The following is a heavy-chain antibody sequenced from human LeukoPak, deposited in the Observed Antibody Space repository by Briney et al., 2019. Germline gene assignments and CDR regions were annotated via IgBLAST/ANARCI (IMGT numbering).Heavy chain of an antibody. CDR2: IFQSGST. CDR3: ARVGSDWNDVRYNWFDP. J-gene: IGHJ5*02. V-gene: IGHV4-30-2*01. Sequence: SETLSLTCAVSGGSISSGDYSWSWIRQPPGKGLEWIGYIFQSGSTYYNPSLKSRVPISVDRSKNQFSLKLSSVTAADTAVYYCARVGSDWNDVRYNWFDPWGQGTLVTVSS. D-gene: IGHD1-1*01. CDR1: GGSISSGDYS.